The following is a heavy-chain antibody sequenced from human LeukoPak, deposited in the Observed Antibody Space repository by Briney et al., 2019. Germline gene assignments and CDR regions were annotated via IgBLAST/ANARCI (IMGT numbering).Heavy chain of an antibody. V-gene: IGHV3-23*01. CDR1: GFTFSSYA. CDR3: ATRDFGVVLVDY. CDR2: ISGSGGST. D-gene: IGHD3-3*01. Sequence: GGSLRLSCAASGFTFSSYAMSWVRQAPGKGLEWVSAISGSGGSTYYADSVKGRFTISRDNSKNTLYLQMNSLRAEDTAVYYCATRDFGVVLVDYWGQGTLVTVSS. J-gene: IGHJ4*02.